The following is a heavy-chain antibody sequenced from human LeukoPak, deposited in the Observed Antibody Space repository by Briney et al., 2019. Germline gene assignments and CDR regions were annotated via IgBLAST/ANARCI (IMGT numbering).Heavy chain of an antibody. Sequence: SETLSLTCAVSGGSISSGGYSWSWIRQPPGKGLEWIGYIYHSGSTYYNPSLKSRVTISVDRSKNQSSLKLSSVTAADTAVYYCARRRDGYNYNAFDIWGQGTMVTVSS. D-gene: IGHD5-24*01. J-gene: IGHJ3*02. CDR3: ARRRDGYNYNAFDI. CDR1: GGSISSGGYS. V-gene: IGHV4-30-2*01. CDR2: IYHSGST.